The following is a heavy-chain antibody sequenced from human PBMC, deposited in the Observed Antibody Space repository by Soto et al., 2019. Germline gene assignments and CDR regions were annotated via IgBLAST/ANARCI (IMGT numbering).Heavy chain of an antibody. V-gene: IGHV3-74*01. CDR1: GFTFSSYW. Sequence: EVQLVESGGGLVQPGGSLRLSCAASGFTFSSYWMHWVRQAPGKGLVWVSRINSEGSSTSYADSVKGRFTISRDNAKNTLDLQMNSLRDAATGRYNSAKVRRWFEEDPFDSPAPGALVSGS. CDR3: AKVRRWFEEDPFDS. D-gene: IGHD3-10*01. J-gene: IGHJ5*01. CDR2: INSEGSST.